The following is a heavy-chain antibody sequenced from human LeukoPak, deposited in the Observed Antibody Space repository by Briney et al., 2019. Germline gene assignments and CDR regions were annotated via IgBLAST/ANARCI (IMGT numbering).Heavy chain of an antibody. V-gene: IGHV4-34*01. CDR3: ARTVAYGMDV. Sequence: GSLRLSCAASGFTFSDYYMSWIRQPPGKGLEWIGEINHSGSTNYNPSLKSRVTISVDTSKNQFSLKLSSVTAADTAVYYCARTVAYGMDVWGQGTTVTVSS. CDR2: INHSGST. J-gene: IGHJ6*02. CDR1: GFTFSDYY.